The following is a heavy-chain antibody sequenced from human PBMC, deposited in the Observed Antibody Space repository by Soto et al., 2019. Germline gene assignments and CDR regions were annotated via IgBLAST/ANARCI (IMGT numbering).Heavy chain of an antibody. Sequence: GGSLRLSCAASGFTFNNYAMTWVRQAPGKGPEWVSGISVGGSATYYADSVKGRFTVSRDNSKNTLSLQMKSLRVEDTAVYYCAKCQSYGPGAWFDPCGQGTLVTVSS. CDR3: AKCQSYGPGAWFDP. CDR1: GFTFNNYA. CDR2: ISVGGSAT. J-gene: IGHJ5*02. V-gene: IGHV3-23*01. D-gene: IGHD2-8*01.